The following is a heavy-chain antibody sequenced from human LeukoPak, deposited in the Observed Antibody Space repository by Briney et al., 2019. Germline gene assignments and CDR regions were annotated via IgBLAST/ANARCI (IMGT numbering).Heavy chain of an antibody. V-gene: IGHV4-30-4*01. CDR3: VRGNYDTSGYYYDY. Sequence: SETLALTCIVSGGSISSGDYYWSWIRQPPGQGLEWIGYIYYSGSTYYTPSLRSRVTISLDKSKNQFSLKLSSVTAAGTPVYSWVRGNYDTSGYYYDYWGQGTLVTGSS. J-gene: IGHJ4*02. CDR1: GGSISSGDYY. D-gene: IGHD3-22*01. CDR2: IYYSGST.